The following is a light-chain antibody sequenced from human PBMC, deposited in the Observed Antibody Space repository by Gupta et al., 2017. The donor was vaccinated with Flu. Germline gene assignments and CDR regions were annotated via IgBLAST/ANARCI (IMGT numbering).Light chain of an antibody. V-gene: IGLV2-14*03. Sequence: QSALTQPASVSGSPGQSITISCTGPSSDVGGYDFVSWYQQQPGKAPKLLIFEVSNRPSGISNRFSGAKSGNTASLTISGLLAEDEADYYCASFTSSTTGVFGGGTKLTVL. J-gene: IGLJ3*02. CDR1: SSDVGGYDF. CDR2: EVS. CDR3: ASFTSSTTGV.